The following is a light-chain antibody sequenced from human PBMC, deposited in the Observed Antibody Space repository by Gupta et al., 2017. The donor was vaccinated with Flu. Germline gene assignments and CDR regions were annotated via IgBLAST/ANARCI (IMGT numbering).Light chain of an antibody. J-gene: IGLJ3*02. CDR3: QSYDLSLTNWV. V-gene: IGLV1-40*01. CDR1: SSNIGAGYD. CDR2: DSV. Sequence: QSLLTQPPSVSGAPGQRVTISCTGSSSNIGAGYDVQWYQALPGKPPTIFMYDSVNRPSGIPDRVSGSKSDTSASLTITGLRTEDESDYYCQSYDLSLTNWVFGGGTKLTVL.